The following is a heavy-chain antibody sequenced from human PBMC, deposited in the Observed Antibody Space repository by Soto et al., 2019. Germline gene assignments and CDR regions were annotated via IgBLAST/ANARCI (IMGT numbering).Heavy chain of an antibody. CDR2: IIPIFGTT. CDR1: GGAFSTFP. Sequence: QVQLVQSGAEAKKPGSSVKVSCKASGGAFSTFPLSWVRQAPGQGLEWMGEIIPIFGTTNYAKKFQGRVTSTADASTRTVCMGLSSLRSEDTAVYYCAPNVASGYYVQWFDPGGQGTLGTVSP. J-gene: IGHJ5*02. CDR3: APNVASGYYVQWFDP. D-gene: IGHD3-22*01. V-gene: IGHV1-69*01.